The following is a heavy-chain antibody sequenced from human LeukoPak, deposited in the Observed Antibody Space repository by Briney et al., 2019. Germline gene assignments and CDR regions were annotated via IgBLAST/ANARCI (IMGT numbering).Heavy chain of an antibody. J-gene: IGHJ4*02. CDR3: ARGGTWYLDY. CDR2: IWYDGSEE. V-gene: IGHV3-33*01. Sequence: GGSLRLSCAACGFTFSSYGMHWVRQAPGKGLEWVAVIWYDGSEEYYADSVKGRFTISRDNSKNTLYLQMNSLRVEDTAVYYCARGGTWYLDYWGQGTLVTVSS. CDR1: GFTFSSYG. D-gene: IGHD6-25*01.